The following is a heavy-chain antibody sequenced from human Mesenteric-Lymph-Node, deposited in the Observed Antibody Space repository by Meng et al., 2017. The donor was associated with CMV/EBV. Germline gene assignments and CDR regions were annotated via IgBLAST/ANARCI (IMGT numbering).Heavy chain of an antibody. Sequence: GGSLRLSCAASGFTFSSYGMHWVRQAPGKGLEWVALISHDGNNKYNADSARGRFTISRDTSKTTVYLQLYSLRPEDTAVYYCARDITEFSTSSSFDYWGQGTLITVSA. D-gene: IGHD6-6*01. CDR2: ISHDGNNK. J-gene: IGHJ4*02. CDR1: GFTFSSYG. CDR3: ARDITEFSTSSSFDY. V-gene: IGHV3-30*19.